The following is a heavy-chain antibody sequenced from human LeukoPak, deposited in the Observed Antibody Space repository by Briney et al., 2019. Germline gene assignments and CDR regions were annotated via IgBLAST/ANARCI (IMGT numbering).Heavy chain of an antibody. CDR3: ARDLGHFSRGASYFDY. CDR2: IWYDGSQK. CDR1: GFTFSSYG. D-gene: IGHD4/OR15-4a*01. Sequence: GGSLRLSCATSGFTFSSYGFHWVRQALGKGLEWVAVIWYDGSQKYYLDSVKGRFTISRDSFDNTVYLQMNGLRAEDTAVYYCARDLGHFSRGASYFDYWGQGALVTVSS. V-gene: IGHV3-33*01. J-gene: IGHJ4*02.